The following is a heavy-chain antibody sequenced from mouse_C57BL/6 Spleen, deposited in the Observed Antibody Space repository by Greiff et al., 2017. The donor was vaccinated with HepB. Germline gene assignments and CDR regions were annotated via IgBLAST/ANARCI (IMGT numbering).Heavy chain of an antibody. CDR3: ARSNVYYAMDY. CDR2: ISYSGST. CDR1: GYSITSGYD. V-gene: IGHV3-1*01. D-gene: IGHD2-5*01. J-gene: IGHJ4*01. Sequence: EVKVVESGPGMVKPSQSLSLTCTVTGYSITSGYDWHWIRHFPGNKLEWMGYISYSGSTNYNPSLKSRISITHDTSKNHFFLKLNSVTTEDTATYYCARSNVYYAMDYWGQGTSVTVSS.